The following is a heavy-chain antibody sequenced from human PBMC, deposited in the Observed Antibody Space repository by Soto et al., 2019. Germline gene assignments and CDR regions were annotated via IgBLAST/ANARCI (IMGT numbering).Heavy chain of an antibody. Sequence: EVQLVESGGGLVQPXGSLRLSCAASGFTFSSYAMHWVRQAPGKGLEYVSAISSNGGSTYYANSVKGRFTISRDNSKNTLYLQMGSLRAEDMAVYYCARQWLDSYYFDYWGQGTLVTVSS. D-gene: IGHD6-19*01. CDR2: ISSNGGST. V-gene: IGHV3-64*01. CDR1: GFTFSSYA. J-gene: IGHJ4*02. CDR3: ARQWLDSYYFDY.